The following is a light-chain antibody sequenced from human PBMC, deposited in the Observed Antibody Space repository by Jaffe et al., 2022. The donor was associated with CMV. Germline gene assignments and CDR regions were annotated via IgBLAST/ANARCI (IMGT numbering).Light chain of an antibody. CDR3: QQSYSRPYT. CDR2: AAS. Sequence: DIQMTQSPSSLSASIGDRVTITCRSSQNISSYLNWYQHKPGDAPQLLIYAASHLQRGAPSRFSGSGSGTDFTLTISTLQPEDFAIYYCQQSYSRPYTFGPGTKLEIK. CDR1: QNISSY. V-gene: IGKV1-39*01. J-gene: IGKJ2*01.